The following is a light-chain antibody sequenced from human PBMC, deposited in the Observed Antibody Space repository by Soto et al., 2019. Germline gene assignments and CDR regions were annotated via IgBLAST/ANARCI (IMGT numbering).Light chain of an antibody. Sequence: QSALTQPASVSGSPGQSITISCTGTSSDVGSYNLVSWYQQHPGKAPKLMIYEGSKRPSVVSNRFSGSKSGNTASLTISGLQAEDEADYYCCSYAGSIVVFGGGTKVTVL. CDR1: SSDVGSYNL. J-gene: IGLJ2*01. V-gene: IGLV2-23*01. CDR3: CSYAGSIVV. CDR2: EGS.